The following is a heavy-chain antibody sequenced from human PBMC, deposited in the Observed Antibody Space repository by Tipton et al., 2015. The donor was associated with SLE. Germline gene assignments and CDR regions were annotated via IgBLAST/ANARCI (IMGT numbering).Heavy chain of an antibody. V-gene: IGHV3-21*01. CDR3: ARDQWDMEWFPNAFDI. J-gene: IGHJ3*02. D-gene: IGHD3-3*01. CDR2: ISSSSSYI. Sequence: SLRLSCAASGFTFSSYSMNWVRQAPGKGLEWVSSISSSSSYIYYADSVKGRFTISRDNAKNSLYLQMNSLRAEDTAVYHCARDQWDMEWFPNAFDIWGQGTMVTVSS. CDR1: GFTFSSYS.